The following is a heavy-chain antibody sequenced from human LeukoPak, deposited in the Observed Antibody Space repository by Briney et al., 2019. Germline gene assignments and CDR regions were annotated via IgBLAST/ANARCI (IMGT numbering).Heavy chain of an antibody. CDR2: INHSGST. CDR3: ARGGGMATIRY. CDR1: GGSFSGYY. D-gene: IGHD5-24*01. V-gene: IGHV4-34*01. J-gene: IGHJ4*02. Sequence: PSETLSLTCAVYGGSFSGYYWSWIRNPPGKGLEWIGEINHSGSTNYNPSLKSRVTISVDTSKNQFSLKLSSVTAADTAVYYCARGGGMATIRYWGQGTLVTVSS.